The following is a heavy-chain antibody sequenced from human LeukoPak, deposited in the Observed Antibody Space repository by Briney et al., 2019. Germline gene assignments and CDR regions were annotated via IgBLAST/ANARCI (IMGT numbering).Heavy chain of an antibody. Sequence: SETLSLTCTVSGGSISSYYWSWIRQPPGKGLEWIGEIYHSGSTNYNPSLKSRVTISVDKSKNQFSLKLSSVTAADTAVYYCARGAAAGNSGGFDIWGQGTMVTVSS. CDR2: IYHSGST. D-gene: IGHD6-13*01. J-gene: IGHJ3*02. V-gene: IGHV4-59*12. CDR3: ARGAAAGNSGGFDI. CDR1: GGSISSYY.